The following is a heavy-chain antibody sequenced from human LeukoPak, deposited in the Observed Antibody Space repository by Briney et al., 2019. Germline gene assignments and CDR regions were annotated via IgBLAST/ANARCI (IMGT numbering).Heavy chain of an antibody. CDR3: AREGLYSSSWYEVGY. CDR2: INPNSGGT. D-gene: IGHD6-13*01. J-gene: IGHJ4*02. V-gene: IGHV1-2*02. CDR1: GYTFTGYF. Sequence: EASVKVSCEASGYTFTGYFMHWVRQAPGQGLEWMGWINPNSGGTNYAQKFQGRVTMTRDTSISTAYMELSRLRSDDTAVYYCAREGLYSSSWYEVGYWGQGTLVTVSS.